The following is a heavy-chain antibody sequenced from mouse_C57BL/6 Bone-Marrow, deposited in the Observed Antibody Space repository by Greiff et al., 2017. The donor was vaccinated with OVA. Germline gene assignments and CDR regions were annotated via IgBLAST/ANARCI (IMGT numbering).Heavy chain of an antibody. CDR2: ISSVGIYT. V-gene: IGHV5-6*02. CDR1: GFTFSSYG. J-gene: IGHJ1*03. Sequence: DVKLVESGGDLVKPGGSLKLSCAASGFTFSSYGMSWVRQTPDKRLEWVATISSVGIYTYYPDSVKGRFTISRDNAKNTLYVQMSSLKSEDTAMYYCASCYYYGSSPSYWYFDVWGTGTTVTVAS. CDR3: ASCYYYGSSPSYWYFDV. D-gene: IGHD1-1*01.